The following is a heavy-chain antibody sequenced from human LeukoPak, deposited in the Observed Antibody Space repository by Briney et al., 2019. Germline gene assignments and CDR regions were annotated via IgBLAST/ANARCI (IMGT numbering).Heavy chain of an antibody. D-gene: IGHD3-10*01. V-gene: IGHV3-7*01. CDR1: GFTFSTHW. CDR2: INQNGREK. J-gene: IGHJ4*02. CDR3: IGLGENY. Sequence: GGSLRLSCAASGFTFSTHWMAWARQAPGKGLEWVANINQNGREKYYADSVRGRFTISRDNAKNSLHLEMNSLRAEDTAVYYCIGLGENYWGQGTLVTVSS.